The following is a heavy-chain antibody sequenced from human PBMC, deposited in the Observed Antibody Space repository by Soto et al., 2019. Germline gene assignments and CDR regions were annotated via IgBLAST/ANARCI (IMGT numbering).Heavy chain of an antibody. D-gene: IGHD3-16*01. V-gene: IGHV4-39*01. Sequence: QVQLQESGPRLVKPSATLSLTCTVSGGSISKNSYYWGWVRQPPGEGLDWIGTVYYTGSTYYNPSLKSRLTISVDTSKNQFSLELSSVTPADTAVYYCARRQETGGFDYWGQGTLVTVSS. J-gene: IGHJ4*02. CDR3: ARRQETGGFDY. CDR2: VYYTGST. CDR1: GGSISKNSYY.